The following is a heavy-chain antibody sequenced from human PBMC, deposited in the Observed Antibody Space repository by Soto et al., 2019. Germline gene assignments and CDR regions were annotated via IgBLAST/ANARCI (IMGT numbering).Heavy chain of an antibody. CDR2: ISAYNGNT. Sequence: GASVKVSWKASGYTFTSYGISWVRQAPGQGLEWMGWISAYNGNTNYAQKLQGRVTMTTDTSTSTAYMELRSMRSDDTAVYYCAVGYYDSSGYSSSDIWGQGTMVTVSS. CDR3: AVGYYDSSGYSSSDI. CDR1: GYTFTSYG. D-gene: IGHD3-22*01. J-gene: IGHJ3*02. V-gene: IGHV1-18*01.